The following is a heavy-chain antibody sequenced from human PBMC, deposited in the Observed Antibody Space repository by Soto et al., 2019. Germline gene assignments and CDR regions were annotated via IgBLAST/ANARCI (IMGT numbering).Heavy chain of an antibody. D-gene: IGHD1-7*01. CDR3: ATVGGTTHYYYYGMDV. V-gene: IGHV1-24*01. CDR1: GYTLTELF. Sequence: ASVKVSCKVSGYTLTELFMHWVRQAPGKGLEWMGGFDPEDGETIYAQKFQGRVTMTEDTSTDTAYMELSSLRSEDTAVYYCATVGGTTHYYYYGMDVWGQGTTVTVSS. J-gene: IGHJ6*02. CDR2: FDPEDGET.